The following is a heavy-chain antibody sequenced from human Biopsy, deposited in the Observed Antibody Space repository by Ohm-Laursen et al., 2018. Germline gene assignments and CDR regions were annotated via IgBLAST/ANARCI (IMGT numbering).Heavy chain of an antibody. CDR2: IYYSGST. Sequence: GTLSLTCTVSGGSIGSFFWNWIRQPPGKGLEWIGYIYYSGSTNYNPSLRSRVTISVDRSKNQFSLELSSVTAADTAVFFCARLYRLDDYWNDDPPDAFDVWGQGTMVTVSS. V-gene: IGHV4-59*01. CDR1: GGSIGSFF. J-gene: IGHJ3*01. D-gene: IGHD3-3*01. CDR3: ARLYRLDDYWNDDPPDAFDV.